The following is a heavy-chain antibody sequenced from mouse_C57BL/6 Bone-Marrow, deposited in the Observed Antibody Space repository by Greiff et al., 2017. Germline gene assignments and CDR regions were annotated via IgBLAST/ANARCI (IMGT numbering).Heavy chain of an antibody. V-gene: IGHV1-54*01. CDR3: ASGGYYGTRFAY. CDR2: INPGSGGT. Sequence: QVQLQQSGAELVRPGTSVKVSCKASGYAFTNYLIQWVKQRPGQGLEWIGVINPGSGGTNYNEKFKGKATLTVDKSSSTAYMQLSSLTSEDSAVYFCASGGYYGTRFAYWGQGTTVTVS. J-gene: IGHJ2*01. D-gene: IGHD2-1*01. CDR1: GYAFTNYL.